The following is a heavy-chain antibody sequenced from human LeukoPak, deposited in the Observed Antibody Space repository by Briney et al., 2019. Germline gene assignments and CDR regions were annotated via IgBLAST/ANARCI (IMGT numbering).Heavy chain of an antibody. CDR3: ASSGYYYRDAFDI. Sequence: SETLSLTCTVSGGSISSYYWSWIRQPPGKGLEWIGYIYYSGSTNYNPSLKSRVTISVDTSKNQFSPKLSSVTAADTAVYYCASSGYYYRDAFDIWGQGTMVTVSS. J-gene: IGHJ3*02. CDR2: IYYSGST. CDR1: GGSISSYY. D-gene: IGHD3-22*01. V-gene: IGHV4-59*01.